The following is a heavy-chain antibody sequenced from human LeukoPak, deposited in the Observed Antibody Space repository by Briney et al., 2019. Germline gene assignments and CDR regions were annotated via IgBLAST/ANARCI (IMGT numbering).Heavy chain of an antibody. CDR3: AKATYYDIWAHDY. CDR1: GFTFSSYS. CDR2: ISSSSSTI. V-gene: IGHV3-48*01. Sequence: QPGGPLRLSCAASGFTFSSYSMNWVRQAPGKGLEWVSYISSSSSTIYYADSVKGRFTISRDNSKTTLWLQMNSLRAEDTAVYYCAKATYYDIWAHDYWGQGTLVTASS. D-gene: IGHD3-9*01. J-gene: IGHJ4*02.